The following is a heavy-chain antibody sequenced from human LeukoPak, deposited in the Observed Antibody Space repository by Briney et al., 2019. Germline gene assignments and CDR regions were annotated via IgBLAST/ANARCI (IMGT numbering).Heavy chain of an antibody. V-gene: IGHV3-48*03. CDR3: ARGERWLQLRGDYFDY. CDR1: GFTFSSYE. D-gene: IGHD5-24*01. CDR2: ISSSGSTI. Sequence: GGSLRLSCAASGFTFSSYEMNWVRQAPGKGLEWVSYISSSGSTIYYADSVKGRFTISRDNAKNSLYLQMNSLRAEDTAVYYCARGERWLQLRGDYFDYWGQGTLVTVSS. J-gene: IGHJ4*02.